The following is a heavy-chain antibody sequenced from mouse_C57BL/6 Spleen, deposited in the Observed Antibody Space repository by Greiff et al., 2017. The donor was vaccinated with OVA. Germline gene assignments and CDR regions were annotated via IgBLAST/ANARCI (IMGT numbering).Heavy chain of an antibody. Sequence: DVQLVESGGGLVKPGGSLKLSCAASGFTFSDYGMHWVRQAPEKGLEWVAYISSGSSTIYYADTVKGRVTISRDNAKNTLFLQMTSLRSEDTAMYYCARRDCYSDAMDYWGQGTSVTVSS. CDR3: ARRDCYSDAMDY. D-gene: IGHD2-3*01. V-gene: IGHV5-17*01. J-gene: IGHJ4*01. CDR1: GFTFSDYG. CDR2: ISSGSSTI.